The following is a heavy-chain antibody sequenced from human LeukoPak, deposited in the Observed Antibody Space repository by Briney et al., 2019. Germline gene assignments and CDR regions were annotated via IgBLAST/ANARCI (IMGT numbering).Heavy chain of an antibody. V-gene: IGHV3-23*01. Sequence: GGSLRLSCAASGFTFSNYVMIWVRQAPGKGLEWVSGITASGDSTYYGDSVKGRFTMSRDNSKNTLYLQMNSLRAEDTAVYYCATAPPFDYWGQGTLVTVSS. CDR2: ITASGDST. CDR3: ATAPPFDY. J-gene: IGHJ4*02. CDR1: GFTFSNYV.